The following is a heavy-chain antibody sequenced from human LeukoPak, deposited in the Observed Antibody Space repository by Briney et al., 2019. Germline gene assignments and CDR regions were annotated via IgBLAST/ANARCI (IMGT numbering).Heavy chain of an antibody. CDR1: GFTFSGSA. D-gene: IGHD3-22*01. CDR3: TRRSSDDSSGYYVH. J-gene: IGHJ4*02. CDR2: IRNKVNSYAT. V-gene: IGHV3-73*01. Sequence: GGSLRLSCAASGFTFSGSAMHWVRQASGKGLEWVGRIRNKVNSYATAYSGSVKGRFTISRDDSKNTAYLQMNSLKTEDTAVYYCTRRSSDDSSGYYVHWGQGTLVTVSS.